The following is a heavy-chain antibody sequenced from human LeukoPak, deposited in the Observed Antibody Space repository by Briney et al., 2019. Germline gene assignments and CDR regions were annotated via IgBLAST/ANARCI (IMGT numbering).Heavy chain of an antibody. CDR3: ARHLYSSGWYAN. V-gene: IGHV4-59*08. D-gene: IGHD6-19*01. J-gene: IGHJ4*02. CDR1: GGSINNHY. CDR2: IYYSGST. Sequence: SETLSLTCTVSGGSINNHYWSWIRQPPGKGLEWIGNIYYSGSTNYNPSLKSRVTISVDTSKNQFSLKLSSVTAADTAVYYCARHLYSSGWYANWGQGTLVTVSS.